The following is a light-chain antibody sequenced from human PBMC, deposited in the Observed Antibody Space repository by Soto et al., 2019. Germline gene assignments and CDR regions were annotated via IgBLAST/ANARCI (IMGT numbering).Light chain of an antibody. CDR2: DVS. J-gene: IGLJ2*01. CDR1: SNDVGGYNY. V-gene: IGLV2-14*01. CDR3: SSYTSSNTVV. Sequence: QSALTQPASVSGSPGQSIAISCTGTSNDVGGYNYVSWYQQHPGKAPKLMIYDVSARPSGVSNRFSGSKSDNTASLTISGLQAEDEADYYCSSYTSSNTVVFGGGTQLTVL.